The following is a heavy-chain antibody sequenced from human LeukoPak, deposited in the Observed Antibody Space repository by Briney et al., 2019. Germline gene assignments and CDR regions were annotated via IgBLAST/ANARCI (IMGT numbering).Heavy chain of an antibody. V-gene: IGHV4-59*01. CDR2: IHYSGIT. J-gene: IGHJ4*02. CDR1: GGSMNNYY. CDR3: AREGGPRDEWLISN. D-gene: IGHD6-19*01. Sequence: SETLSLTCTVSGGSMNNYYWSWIRQPPGKGLEWLGYIHYSGITNYNPSLKSRVTISVDTSKNQFSLKLSSVTAADTAVYYCAREGGPRDEWLISNWGQGTLVTVSS.